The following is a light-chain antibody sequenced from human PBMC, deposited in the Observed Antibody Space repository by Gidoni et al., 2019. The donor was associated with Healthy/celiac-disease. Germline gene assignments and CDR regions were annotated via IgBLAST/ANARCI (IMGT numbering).Light chain of an antibody. CDR2: KDS. CDR3: QSAYSSGTYYVV. CDR1: ALPKQY. J-gene: IGLJ2*01. V-gene: IGLV3-25*02. Sequence: SYELTQPPSVSVSPGQTARITCSGDALPKQYAYWYQQKPVQAPVLVIYKDSERPSGIPERFSGSSSGTTVTLTISGVQAEDEADYYCQSAYSSGTYYVVFGGGTKLTVL.